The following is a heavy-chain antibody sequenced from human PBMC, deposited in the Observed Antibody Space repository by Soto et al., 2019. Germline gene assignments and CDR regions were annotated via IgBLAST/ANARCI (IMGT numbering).Heavy chain of an antibody. CDR2: IYSSGST. CDR1: RFTISRYG. V-gene: IGHV4-59*07. Sequence: PGGIRSLRCPASRFTISRYGLSLVRQPPGGGLGWIVEIYSSGSTSDKPSLQSRVTISVDTSKKQFSLRLNSAYAADLAVYLSARARGAITTALDHDNNVSALWGEGTPVTVSP. CDR3: ARARGAITTALDHDNNVSAL. D-gene: IGHD1-1*01. J-gene: IGHJ6*04.